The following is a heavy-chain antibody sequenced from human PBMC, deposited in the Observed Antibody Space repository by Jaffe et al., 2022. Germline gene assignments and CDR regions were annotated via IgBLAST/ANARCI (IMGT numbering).Heavy chain of an antibody. D-gene: IGHD6-19*01. V-gene: IGHV2-70*01. CDR1: GFSLSTSGMC. Sequence: QVTLRESGPALVKPTQTLTLTCTFSGFSLSTSGMCVSWIRQPPGKALEWLALIDWDDDKYYSTSLKTRLTISKDTSKNQVVLTMTNMDPVDTATYYCARIYSGLGSGWPREVDYWGQGTLVTVSS. CDR2: IDWDDDK. J-gene: IGHJ4*02. CDR3: ARIYSGLGSGWPREVDY.